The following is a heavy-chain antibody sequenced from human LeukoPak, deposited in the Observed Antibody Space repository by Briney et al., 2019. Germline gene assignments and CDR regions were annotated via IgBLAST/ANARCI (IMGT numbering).Heavy chain of an antibody. Sequence: GGALTLSCAASGLTFSSYSMNWVRQAAGRGGAGVASISSSSSYIYYADSVKGRFTISRDNAKNSLYLQMNSLRAEDTAVYYCARDQNDYSNYGYMDVWGKGTTVTVSS. J-gene: IGHJ6*03. CDR1: GLTFSSYS. D-gene: IGHD4-11*01. V-gene: IGHV3-21*01. CDR3: ARDQNDYSNYGYMDV. CDR2: ISSSSSYI.